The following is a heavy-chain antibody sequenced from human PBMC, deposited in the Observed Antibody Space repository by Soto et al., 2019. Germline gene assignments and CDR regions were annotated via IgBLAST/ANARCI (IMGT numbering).Heavy chain of an antibody. V-gene: IGHV1-69*13. D-gene: IGHD6-19*01. Sequence: SVKVSCKASGGTFSSYAISWVRQAPGQGLEWMGGIIPIFGTANHAQKFQGRVTITADESTSTACMELSSLRSEDTAVYYCARWASSGWPRASCYFDYWGQGTLVTVSS. J-gene: IGHJ4*02. CDR1: GGTFSSYA. CDR3: ARWASSGWPRASCYFDY. CDR2: IIPIFGTA.